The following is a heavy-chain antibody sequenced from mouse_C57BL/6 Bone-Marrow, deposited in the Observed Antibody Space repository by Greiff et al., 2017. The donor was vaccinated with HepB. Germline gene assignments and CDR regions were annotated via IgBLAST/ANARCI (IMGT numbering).Heavy chain of an antibody. V-gene: IGHV1-15*01. J-gene: IGHJ3*01. CDR1: CYTFTDYE. CDR2: IDPETGGT. D-gene: IGHD2-3*01. CDR3: TRSDDGYYRYWFAY. Sequence: VQLQESGAELVRPGASVTLSCKASCYTFTDYEMHWVKQTPVHGLEWIGTIDPETGGTAYNQKFKGKAILTADKSSSTAYMALRSLTSEDSAVYYCTRSDDGYYRYWFAYWGQGTLVTVSA.